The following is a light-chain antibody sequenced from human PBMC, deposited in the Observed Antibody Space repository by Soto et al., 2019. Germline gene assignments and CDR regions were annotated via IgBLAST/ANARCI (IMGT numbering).Light chain of an antibody. CDR1: QSVSRD. J-gene: IGKJ4*01. V-gene: IGKV3-15*01. CDR2: GAA. CDR3: QQYNNWPLT. Sequence: EIGVTQSPATLAVSPGERATRSCRGSQSVSRDLAWYEQKPGEAPRLLIDGAATRATGMPARLSGRGSRTKFTIPIRFLQSEDFAFYYCQQYNNWPLTFGGGTTVDSK.